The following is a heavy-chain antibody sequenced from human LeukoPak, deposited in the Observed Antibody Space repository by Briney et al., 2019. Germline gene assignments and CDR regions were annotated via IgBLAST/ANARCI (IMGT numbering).Heavy chain of an antibody. D-gene: IGHD1-1*01. J-gene: IGHJ4*02. CDR2: IWYDGSNK. CDR1: GFTFSSYG. V-gene: IGHV3-33*01. Sequence: PGGSLRLSCAASGFTFSSYGMHWVRQAPGKGLEWVAVIWYDGSNKYYADSVKGRFTISRDNSKNTLYLQMNSLRAEDTAVYYCARGSKLEEGIDYWGQGTLVTVSS. CDR3: ARGSKLEEGIDY.